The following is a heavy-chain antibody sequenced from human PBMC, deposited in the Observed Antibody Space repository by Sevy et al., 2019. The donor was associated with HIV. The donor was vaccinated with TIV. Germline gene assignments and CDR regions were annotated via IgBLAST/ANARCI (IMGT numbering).Heavy chain of an antibody. CDR1: GGSINNYY. D-gene: IGHD6-6*01. CDR2: ISYSGTT. V-gene: IGHV4-59*08. J-gene: IGHJ4*02. CDR3: ARLRFWSSSSGSTNYFDY. Sequence: SETLSLTCTVSGGSINNYYWSWIRQSPGKGLEWIGYISYSGTTNYNPSLKSRFTISVDTSKNQFSLKLSSVTAAGTAVYYCARLRFWSSSSGSTNYFDYWGQGTLVTVSS.